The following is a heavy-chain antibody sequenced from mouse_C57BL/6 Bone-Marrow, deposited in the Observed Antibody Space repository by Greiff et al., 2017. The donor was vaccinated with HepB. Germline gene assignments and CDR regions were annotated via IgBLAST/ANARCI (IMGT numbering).Heavy chain of an antibody. CDR3: ARSLYAMVY. CDR1: GYSFSSSW. Sequence: VQLQQSGPELVKPGASVKISCKASGYSFSSSWMNWVKQRPGKGLEWIGRIYPGDGDTNYNGKFKGKATLTADKSSSTAYMQLRSLTSEDSAVYFCARSLYAMVYWGQGTSVTVSS. CDR2: IYPGDGDT. V-gene: IGHV1-82*01. J-gene: IGHJ4*01.